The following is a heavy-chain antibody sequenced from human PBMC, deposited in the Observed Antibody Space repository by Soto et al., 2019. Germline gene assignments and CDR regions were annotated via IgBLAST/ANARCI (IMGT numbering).Heavy chain of an antibody. V-gene: IGHV1-18*01. CDR3: ARDERGSGSYFGRLNWFDP. CDR1: GYTFTSYG. CDR2: ISGYTGNT. J-gene: IGHJ5*02. Sequence: ASVKVSCKASGYTFTSYGISWVRQAPGQGIEWMGWISGYTGNTNYAQKVQGRVTLTTDTSTSTAYMELTSPTPDDTAVYYCARDERGSGSYFGRLNWFDPWGQGTLVTVSS. D-gene: IGHD3-10*01.